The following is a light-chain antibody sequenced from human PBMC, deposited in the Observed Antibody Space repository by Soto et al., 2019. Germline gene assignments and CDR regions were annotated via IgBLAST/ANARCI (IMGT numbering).Light chain of an antibody. CDR3: QQYHTSSIP. Sequence: DVKLNQSPSTLSASVRNRVTITCRASQTISSWLAWYQQKPGKVPNLLIYDASTLERGVPSRFSGTGSGTEFTLTIDRLQPDDFATYYCQQYHTSSIPFGQVTRLEIK. V-gene: IGKV1-5*01. CDR1: QTISSW. CDR2: DAS. J-gene: IGKJ5*01.